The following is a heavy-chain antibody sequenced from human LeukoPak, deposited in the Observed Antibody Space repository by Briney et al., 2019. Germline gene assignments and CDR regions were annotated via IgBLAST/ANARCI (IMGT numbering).Heavy chain of an antibody. CDR1: GFTFSRNS. Sequence: GGSLRLSCAASGFTFSRNSMNWVRQAPGKGLEWVSVIYSGGSTYYADSVKGRFTISRDNSKNTLYLQMNSLRAEDTAVYYCAKEYGYTYGEFDYWGQGTLVTVSS. D-gene: IGHD5-18*01. CDR3: AKEYGYTYGEFDY. V-gene: IGHV3-66*01. J-gene: IGHJ4*02. CDR2: IYSGGST.